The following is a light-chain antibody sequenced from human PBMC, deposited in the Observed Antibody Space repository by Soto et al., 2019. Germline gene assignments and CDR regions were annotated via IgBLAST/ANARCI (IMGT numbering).Light chain of an antibody. V-gene: IGKV3-15*01. CDR1: QTVSTS. J-gene: IGKJ1*01. Sequence: EIVMTQSPATLSVSPGERATLSCRASQTVSTSLAWYQQKPGRAPRLPIYGASTRASGVPARFSGSGSGTEFTLTISSLQSEDSAVYYCHQYNNWWTFGQGTKVEIK. CDR3: HQYNNWWT. CDR2: GAS.